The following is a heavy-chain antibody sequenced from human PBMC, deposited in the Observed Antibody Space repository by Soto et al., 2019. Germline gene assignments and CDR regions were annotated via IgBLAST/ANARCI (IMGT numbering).Heavy chain of an antibody. D-gene: IGHD3-16*01. CDR3: VCGGNFFIY. Sequence: EVQLVESGGGLVQPGGSLRLSCAASGFTFSTYWMTWVRQPPGKGLEWVANMDQDGSETYYVDSVRGRFTVSRDNAKNSLDLQMNSLRVEDTAVFYCVCGGNFFIYWGQGTQVTVSP. CDR1: GFTFSTYW. J-gene: IGHJ4*02. CDR2: MDQDGSET. V-gene: IGHV3-7*01.